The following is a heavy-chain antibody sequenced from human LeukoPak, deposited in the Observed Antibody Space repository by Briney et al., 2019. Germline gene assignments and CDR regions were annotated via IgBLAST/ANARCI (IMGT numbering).Heavy chain of an antibody. D-gene: IGHD3-10*01. CDR1: GFTFSSYN. Sequence: GGSLRLSCAASGFTFSSYNMNWVRQAPGKGLEGVSSISTSSSYIYYTDSVKGRFTIPRDNAKHSLYLQMNSLRAEDTAVYYCARDERYYGSGTYSRRGSLGFDYWGQGTLVTVSS. V-gene: IGHV3-21*01. J-gene: IGHJ4*02. CDR2: ISTSSSYI. CDR3: ARDERYYGSGTYSRRGSLGFDY.